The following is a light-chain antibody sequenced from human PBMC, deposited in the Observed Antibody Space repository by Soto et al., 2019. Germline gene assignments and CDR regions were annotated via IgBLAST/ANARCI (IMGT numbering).Light chain of an antibody. Sequence: ESVFTQAAGALSLSPGERATLSCRASQSVSSSYLAWYQQKPDQAPRLLIYGASSRATGIPDRFSGSGSGTDFTLTISRLEPEDFAVYFCQQYGSSPATFGGGTKVDIK. J-gene: IGKJ4*01. CDR2: GAS. V-gene: IGKV3-20*01. CDR1: QSVSSSY. CDR3: QQYGSSPAT.